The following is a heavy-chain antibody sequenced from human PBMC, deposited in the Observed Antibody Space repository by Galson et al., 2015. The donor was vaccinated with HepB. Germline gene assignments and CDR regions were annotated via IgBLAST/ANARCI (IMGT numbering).Heavy chain of an antibody. D-gene: IGHD2-8*01. CDR1: GSTFTSYD. CDR2: MNPNSGNT. Sequence: SVTVSCKASGSTFTSYDINWVRQATGQGLEWMGWMNPNSGNTGYAQKFQGRVTMTRNTSISTAYMELSSLRSEDTAVYYCVLKRRNDIVLMVYAIGFDYWGQGTLVTVSS. J-gene: IGHJ4*02. V-gene: IGHV1-8*01. CDR3: VLKRRNDIVLMVYAIGFDY.